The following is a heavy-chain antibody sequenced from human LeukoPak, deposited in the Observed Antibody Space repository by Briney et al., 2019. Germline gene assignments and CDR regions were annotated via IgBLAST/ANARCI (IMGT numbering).Heavy chain of an antibody. D-gene: IGHD3-10*01. V-gene: IGHV3-53*01. CDR3: ARDPRAYYYGSGSYEPRDY. CDR2: IYSGGST. Sequence: GGSLRLSCAASGFTVSSNYMSWVRQAPGKGLEWVSVIYSGGSTYYADSVKGRFTISRHNSKNTLYLKMNRLRAEDTAVYYCARDPRAYYYGSGSYEPRDYWGQGTLVTVSS. CDR1: GFTVSSNY. J-gene: IGHJ4*02.